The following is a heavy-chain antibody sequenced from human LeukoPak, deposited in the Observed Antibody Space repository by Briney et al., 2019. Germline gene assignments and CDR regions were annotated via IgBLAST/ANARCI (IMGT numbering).Heavy chain of an antibody. Sequence: SETLSLTCTVSGGSISSSSYCWGWIRQPPGKGLEWIGSIYYSGSTYYNPSLKSRVTISVDTSKNQFSLKLSSVTAADTAVYYCARVYYYYYYMDVWGKGTTVTVSS. CDR3: ARVYYYYYYMDV. CDR1: GGSISSSSYC. CDR2: IYYSGST. J-gene: IGHJ6*03. V-gene: IGHV4-39*07.